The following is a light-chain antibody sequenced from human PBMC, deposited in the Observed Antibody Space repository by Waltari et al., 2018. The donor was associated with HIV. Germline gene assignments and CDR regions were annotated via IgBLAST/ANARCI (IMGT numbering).Light chain of an antibody. CDR3: YSTYSSGVSWV. Sequence: SYELTQPPSVSVSPGQKARITCSGDALPQKYVYWYQQKSGQAPVLVIYEDTKRPSGISETFSGSSSGTVATLTITGAQVEHEADYYCYSTYSSGVSWVFGGGTKLTVL. CDR1: ALPQKY. J-gene: IGLJ3*02. V-gene: IGLV3-10*01. CDR2: EDT.